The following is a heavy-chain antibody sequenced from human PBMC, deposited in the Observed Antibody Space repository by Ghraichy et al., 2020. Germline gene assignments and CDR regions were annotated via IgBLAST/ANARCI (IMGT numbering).Heavy chain of an antibody. CDR3: ARVPNPYSNYHYYYYMDV. Sequence: GESLNISCVASGFTFETYGMYWVRQAPGKGLQWVAVIWFDGSNKHYADSVRGRFTISRDNSKNTLYLELNSLRAEDTAVYYCARVPNPYSNYHYYYYMDVWGKGTPVAVSS. D-gene: IGHD4-11*01. CDR2: IWFDGSNK. J-gene: IGHJ6*03. V-gene: IGHV3-33*01. CDR1: GFTFETYG.